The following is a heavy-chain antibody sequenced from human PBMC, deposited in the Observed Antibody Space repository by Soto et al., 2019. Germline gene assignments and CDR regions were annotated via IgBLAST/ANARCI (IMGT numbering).Heavy chain of an antibody. CDR3: ARDAPPFMNFDY. CDR2: IWYDGSNK. V-gene: IGHV3-33*01. CDR1: GFTFSSYG. Sequence: QVQLVESGGGVVQPGRSLRLSCAASGFTFSSYGMHWVRQAPGKGLEWVAVIWYDGSNKYYADSVKGRFTISRDNSKNTLYLQMNSLRAEDTAVYYCARDAPPFMNFDYWGQGTLVTVSS. D-gene: IGHD3-16*01. J-gene: IGHJ4*02.